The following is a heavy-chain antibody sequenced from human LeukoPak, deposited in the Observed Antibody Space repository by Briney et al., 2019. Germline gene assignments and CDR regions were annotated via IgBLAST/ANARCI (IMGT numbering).Heavy chain of an antibody. CDR3: AESRTTVNFFDY. Sequence: GGSLRLSCTASGFTVSSNYMSWVRQAAGKGLEWVSVIYGAGTTYYADSVKGRFTISRDNSKNTLFLQMNSLRAEDTAVYYCAESRTTVNFFDYWGQGTLVTVSS. V-gene: IGHV3-53*01. D-gene: IGHD4-17*01. CDR1: GFTVSSNY. J-gene: IGHJ4*02. CDR2: IYGAGTT.